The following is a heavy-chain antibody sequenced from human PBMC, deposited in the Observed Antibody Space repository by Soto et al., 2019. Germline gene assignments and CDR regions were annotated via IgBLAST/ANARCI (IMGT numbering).Heavy chain of an antibody. D-gene: IGHD5-12*01. Sequence: SGPTLVNPTQTLTLTCTFSGFSLSTSGMCVSCIRQPPGKALEWLALIDWDDDKYYSTSLKTRLTISKDTSKNQVVLTMTNMDPVDTATYYCARAYSGYDLDYYYYYYGMDVWGQGTTVTVSS. J-gene: IGHJ6*02. CDR2: IDWDDDK. CDR1: GFSLSTSGMC. CDR3: ARAYSGYDLDYYYYYYGMDV. V-gene: IGHV2-70*01.